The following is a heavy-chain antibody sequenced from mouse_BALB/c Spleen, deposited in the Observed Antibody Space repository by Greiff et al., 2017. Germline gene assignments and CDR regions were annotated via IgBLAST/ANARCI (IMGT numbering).Heavy chain of an antibody. V-gene: IGHV5-6-3*01. CDR2: INSNGGST. Sequence: EVKLMESGGGLVQPGGSLKLSCAASGFTFSSYGMSWVRQTPDKRLELVATINSNGGSTYYPDSVKGRFTISRDNAKNTLYLQMSSLKSEDTAMYYCARGDGPFAYWGQGTLVTVSA. J-gene: IGHJ3*01. CDR1: GFTFSSYG. CDR3: ARGDGPFAY. D-gene: IGHD1-2*01.